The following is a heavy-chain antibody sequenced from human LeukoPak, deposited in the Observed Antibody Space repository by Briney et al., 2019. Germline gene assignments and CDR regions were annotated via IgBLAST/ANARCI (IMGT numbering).Heavy chain of an antibody. CDR1: GLPFSDFY. Sequence: GGSLRLSCAASGLPFSDFYMSWIRQAPGKGLEWVSYISSSATTIYYTDSVKGRFTISRDNAKSSLYLQMNNLRAEDTAVYYCARDRWGKYSSAYWGLGTLVTVSS. D-gene: IGHD7-27*01. J-gene: IGHJ4*02. V-gene: IGHV3-11*01. CDR2: ISSSATTI. CDR3: ARDRWGKYSSAY.